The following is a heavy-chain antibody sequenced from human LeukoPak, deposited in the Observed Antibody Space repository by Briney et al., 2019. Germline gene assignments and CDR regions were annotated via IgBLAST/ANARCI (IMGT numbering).Heavy chain of an antibody. V-gene: IGHV4-4*07. J-gene: IGHJ5*02. D-gene: IGHD2-15*01. CDR1: GGSISSYY. CDR3: ARGPYCGGGSCYGYNWIDP. CDR2: IYTSGST. Sequence: PSETLSLTCTVSGGSISSYYWSWIRQPAGKGLEWIGRIYTSGSTNYNPSLKSRVTISVDKSKNQFSLKLSSVTAADTAVYYCARGPYCGGGSCYGYNWIDPWGQGTLVTVSS.